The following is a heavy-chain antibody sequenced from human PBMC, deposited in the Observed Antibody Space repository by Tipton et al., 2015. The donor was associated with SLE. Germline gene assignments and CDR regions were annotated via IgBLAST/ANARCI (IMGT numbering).Heavy chain of an antibody. J-gene: IGHJ6*02. Sequence: QVQLVQSGAEVKKPGASVKVSCKASGYTFTNYDINWVRQATGQGLEWMGWMNPNSGNTGYAQKFQGRVTMTRNTSISTAYMELSSLTSDDTAVYHCARAPLNYYYGVDVWGQGTSVTVSS. CDR2: MNPNSGNT. CDR1: GYTFTNYD. CDR3: ARAPLNYYYGVDV. V-gene: IGHV1-8*01.